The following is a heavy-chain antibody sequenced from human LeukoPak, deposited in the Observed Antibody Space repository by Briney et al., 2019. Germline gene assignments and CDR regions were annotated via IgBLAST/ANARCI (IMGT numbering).Heavy chain of an antibody. CDR3: ARSGPILTGYYSFDY. D-gene: IGHD3-9*01. CDR1: GFTYNNYG. V-gene: IGHV3-23*01. CDR2: ISGSGGST. J-gene: IGHJ4*02. Sequence: GGSLRLSCAASGFTYNNYGMSWVRQAPGKGLEWVSAISGSGGSTYYADSVKGRFTISRDNSKNTLYLQMNSLRAEDTAVYYCARSGPILTGYYSFDYWGQGTLVTVSS.